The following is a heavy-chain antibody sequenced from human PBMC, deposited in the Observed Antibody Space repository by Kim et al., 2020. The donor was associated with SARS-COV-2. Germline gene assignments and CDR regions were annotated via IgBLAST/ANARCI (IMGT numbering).Heavy chain of an antibody. Sequence: GGSLRLSCAASGFTFDDYAMHWVRQAPGKGLEWVSLISGDGGSTYYADSVKGRFTISRDNSKNSLYLQMNSLRTEDTALYYCATADWLLYLDREIFDYWGQGTLVTVSS. CDR1: GFTFDDYA. V-gene: IGHV3-43*02. D-gene: IGHD3-9*01. J-gene: IGHJ4*02. CDR2: ISGDGGST. CDR3: ATADWLLYLDREIFDY.